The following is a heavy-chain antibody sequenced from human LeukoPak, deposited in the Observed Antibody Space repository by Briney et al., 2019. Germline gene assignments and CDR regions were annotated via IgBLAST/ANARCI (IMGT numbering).Heavy chain of an antibody. D-gene: IGHD1-7*01. CDR3: ARAPNWNYVWFDP. Sequence: PSETLSLTCAVYGGSFSGYYWSWIRQPPGKGLEWIGEINHSGSTNYNPSLKSRVTISVDTSKNQFSLKLSSVTAADTAVYYCARAPNWNYVWFDPWGQGTLVTVSS. V-gene: IGHV4-34*01. CDR1: GGSFSGYY. J-gene: IGHJ5*02. CDR2: INHSGST.